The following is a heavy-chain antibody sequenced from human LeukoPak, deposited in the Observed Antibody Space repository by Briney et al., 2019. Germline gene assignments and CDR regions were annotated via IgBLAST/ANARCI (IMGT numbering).Heavy chain of an antibody. V-gene: IGHV3-43*02. CDR2: ISADGGST. CDR3: AKESGKFDY. J-gene: IGHJ4*02. Sequence: GGTLRLSCVASGLNFDDSAMHWVRQAPGKGLEWVSLISADGGSTFSADSVKGRFSISRDNSKNSLYLQMNSLRSEDTAMYYCAKESGKFDYWGQGTLVAVSS. CDR1: GLNFDDSA.